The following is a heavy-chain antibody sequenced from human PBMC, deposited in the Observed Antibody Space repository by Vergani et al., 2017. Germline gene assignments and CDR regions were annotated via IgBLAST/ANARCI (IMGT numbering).Heavy chain of an antibody. CDR3: AIGIAAAGKLMFDY. V-gene: IGHV4-31*03. J-gene: IGHJ4*02. D-gene: IGHD6-13*01. CDR2: IYYSGST. Sequence: QVQLQESGPGLVKPSQTLSLTCTVSGGSISSGCYYWSWIRQHPGKGLEWIGYIYYSGSTYYNPSLKSRVTISVDTSKNQFSLKLSSVTAADTAVYYCAIGIAAAGKLMFDYWGQGTLVTVSS. CDR1: GGSISSGCYY.